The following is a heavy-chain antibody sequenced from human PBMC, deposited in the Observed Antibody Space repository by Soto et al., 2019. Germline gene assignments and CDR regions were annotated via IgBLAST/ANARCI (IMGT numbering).Heavy chain of an antibody. CDR2: IYYTGST. D-gene: IGHD3-16*01. V-gene: IGHV4-59*08. Sequence: SETLSLTCTVSGGSIRGYYWSWIRQTPGKGLEWIGQIYYTGSTNYNPSLKSRVTISVDTSKKHFYLKLSSVTAGDTAMYYCGKGSLRLGEYDYFDYWGQGTLVTVSS. J-gene: IGHJ4*02. CDR3: GKGSLRLGEYDYFDY. CDR1: GGSIRGYY.